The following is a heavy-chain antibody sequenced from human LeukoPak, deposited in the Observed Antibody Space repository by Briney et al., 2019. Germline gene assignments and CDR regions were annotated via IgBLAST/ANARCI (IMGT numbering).Heavy chain of an antibody. V-gene: IGHV1-2*02. CDR1: GYTFTGYY. D-gene: IGHD1/OR15-1a*01. CDR3: ARDTSGNNFEY. J-gene: IGHJ4*02. CDR2: VNPSSGGT. Sequence: ASVKVSCKASGYTFTGYYMHWVRQAPGQGLEWMGWVNPSSGGTSYAQKFHGRVTMTRDTSITTAYMELNRLKSDDTAVYFCARDTSGNNFEYWGQGTLVSVSS.